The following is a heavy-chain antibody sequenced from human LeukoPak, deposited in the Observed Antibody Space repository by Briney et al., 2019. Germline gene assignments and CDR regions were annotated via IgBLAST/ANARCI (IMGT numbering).Heavy chain of an antibody. CDR2: FDPEDGET. CDR3: ATVYDFWSDYGTKNWFDP. CDR1: GYTLTELS. J-gene: IGHJ5*02. Sequence: ASVKVSCKVSGYTLTELSMHWVRQAPGKGLEWMGGFDPEDGETIYAQKFQGRVTMTEDTSTDTAYMELSSLRSEDTAVYYCATVYDFWSDYGTKNWFDPWGQGTLVTVSS. V-gene: IGHV1-24*01. D-gene: IGHD3-3*01.